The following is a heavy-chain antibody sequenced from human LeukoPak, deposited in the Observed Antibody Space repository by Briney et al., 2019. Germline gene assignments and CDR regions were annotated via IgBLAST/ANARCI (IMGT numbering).Heavy chain of an antibody. J-gene: IGHJ4*02. Sequence: PSETLSLTCIVSGGSIFSYYWRWIRQPPGKGLEWIGYIYYSGTTNYNPSLMSRVTISVDTSKNQFSLKLSSVTAADTAVYYCARILNQSNDSGSSPYFDYWGQGTLVTVSS. CDR1: GGSIFSYY. CDR3: ARILNQSNDSGSSPYFDY. V-gene: IGHV4-59*01. CDR2: IYYSGTT. D-gene: IGHD3-10*01.